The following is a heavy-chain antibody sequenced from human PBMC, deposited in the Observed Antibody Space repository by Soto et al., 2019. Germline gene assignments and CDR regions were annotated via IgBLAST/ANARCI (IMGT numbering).Heavy chain of an antibody. CDR2: MNPNSGNT. CDR1: GYTFTSYD. J-gene: IGHJ6*04. D-gene: IGHD3-3*01. CDR3: ARPRSGSYCDGMDV. Sequence: QVQLVQSGAEVKKPGASVKVSCKASGYTFTSYDINWVRQATGQGLEWMGWMNPNSGNTGYAQKFQGRVTMTRNTSIITAYMELSSLRSEDTAVYYCARPRSGSYCDGMDVWGKGTAVTVSA. V-gene: IGHV1-8*01.